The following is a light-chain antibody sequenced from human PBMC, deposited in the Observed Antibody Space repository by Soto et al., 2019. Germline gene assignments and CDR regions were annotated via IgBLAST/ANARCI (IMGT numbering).Light chain of an antibody. V-gene: IGKV2-28*01. CDR1: QSLLQSNGYTY. CDR3: MQALQTPPWT. J-gene: IGKJ1*01. CDR2: LSS. Sequence: DIVLTQSPLFLPVTPGEPASISCRSSQSLLQSNGYTYLDWYLQKPGQSPQLLIYLSSIRASGVPDRFSGSGSGTDFTLKISKVEAEDVGVYYCMQALQTPPWTFGPGTKVEIK.